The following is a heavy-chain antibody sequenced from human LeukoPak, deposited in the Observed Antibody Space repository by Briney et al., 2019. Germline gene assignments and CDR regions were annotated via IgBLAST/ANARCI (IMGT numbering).Heavy chain of an antibody. J-gene: IGHJ4*02. V-gene: IGHV3-48*03. Sequence: SGGYLSLSCAASGFTFSSFEMNWVRQALRKGLVSVSYISSSGSTIYYADSVKGRFTISRDNAKNSLYLQMNSLRAEDTAVYYCARVPQRYDYVDRWGQGTLVTVSS. CDR3: ARVPQRYDYVDR. CDR1: GFTFSSFE. CDR2: ISSSGSTI. D-gene: IGHD3-16*01.